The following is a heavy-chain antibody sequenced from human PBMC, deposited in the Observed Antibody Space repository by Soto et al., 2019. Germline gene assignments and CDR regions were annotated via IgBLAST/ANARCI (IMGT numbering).Heavy chain of an antibody. CDR3: ARGRGTYYADS. CDR2: IDTDGSTGGT. Sequence: EVRLVESGGALVPPGGSLRLTCEASGFTFSGHWMHWVRRAPGKGLVWVSHIDTDGSTGGTSYADSVKGRFTVSRDDSNDRRYLQMKDLRVEDTAVYYCARGRGTYYADSWGQGTLVTVSS. CDR1: GFTFSGHW. V-gene: IGHV3-74*03. D-gene: IGHD1-26*01. J-gene: IGHJ4*02.